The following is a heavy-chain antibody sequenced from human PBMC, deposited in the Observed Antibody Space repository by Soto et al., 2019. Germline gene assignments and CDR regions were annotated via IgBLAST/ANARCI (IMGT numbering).Heavy chain of an antibody. CDR1: GYSFTSYW. CDR3: ARHSRSFGESYYYYGMDV. V-gene: IGHV5-10-1*01. Sequence: RGESLKISCKGSGYSFTSYWISWVRQMPGKGLEWMGRIDPSDSYTNYSPSFQGHVTISADKSISTAYLQWSSLKASDTAMYYCARHSRSFGESYYYYGMDVWGQGTTVTVSS. CDR2: IDPSDSYT. D-gene: IGHD3-10*01. J-gene: IGHJ6*02.